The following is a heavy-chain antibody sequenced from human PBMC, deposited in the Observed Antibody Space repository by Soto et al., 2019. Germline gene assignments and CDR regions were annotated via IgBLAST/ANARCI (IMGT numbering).Heavy chain of an antibody. J-gene: IGHJ5*02. D-gene: IGHD3-3*01. Sequence: GPTLVNPTQTLTLTCTFSGFSLSTSGVGVGWIRQPPGKALEWLALIYWDDDKRYSPSLKSRLTITKDTSKNQVVLTMTNMDPVDTATYYCARLIKLNPFTIFGVVXRAENWFDPWGQGTLVTVSS. CDR2: IYWDDDK. V-gene: IGHV2-5*02. CDR3: ARLIKLNPFTIFGVVXRAENWFDP. CDR1: GFSLSTSGVG.